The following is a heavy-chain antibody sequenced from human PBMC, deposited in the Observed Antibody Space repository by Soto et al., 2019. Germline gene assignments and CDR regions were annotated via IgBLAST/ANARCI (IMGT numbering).Heavy chain of an antibody. Sequence: PGESRKISCKGSGYSFTSYWIGWVRQMPGKGLEWMGIIYPGDSDTRYSPSFQGQVTISADKSISTAYLQWSSLKASDTAMYYCARLSPVGATKPHFDYWGQGTLVTVSS. CDR2: IYPGDSDT. J-gene: IGHJ4*02. CDR1: GYSFTSYW. CDR3: ARLSPVGATKPHFDY. V-gene: IGHV5-51*01. D-gene: IGHD1-26*01.